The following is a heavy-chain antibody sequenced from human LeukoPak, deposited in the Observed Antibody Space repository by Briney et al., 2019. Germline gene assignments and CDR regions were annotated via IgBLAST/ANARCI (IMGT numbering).Heavy chain of an antibody. Sequence: GGSLRLSCAASGFTFNRNAISWVRQAPGKGLEWVSGITGGGGSSYYADSVKGRFTISRDNSKNTLFLQMNSLTAEDTAVYYCAKDGATGDYFDYWGQGTLVTVSS. V-gene: IGHV3-23*01. D-gene: IGHD1-26*01. CDR1: GFTFNRNA. J-gene: IGHJ4*02. CDR2: ITGGGGSS. CDR3: AKDGATGDYFDY.